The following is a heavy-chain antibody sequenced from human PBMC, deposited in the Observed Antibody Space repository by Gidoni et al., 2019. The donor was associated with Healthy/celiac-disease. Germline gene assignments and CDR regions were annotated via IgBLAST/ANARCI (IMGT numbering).Heavy chain of an antibody. D-gene: IGHD2-15*01. CDR1: GGSLSSSSYY. CDR3: ARDCSGGSCYSAYYYYGMDV. Sequence: QLQLQESGPGLVKPSETLSLTCTVSGGSLSSSSYYWGWIRQPPGKGLEWIGSIYYSGSTYYNPSLKSRVTISVDTSKNQFSLKLSSVTAADTAVYYCARDCSGGSCYSAYYYYGMDVWGQGTTVTVSS. CDR2: IYYSGST. V-gene: IGHV4-39*01. J-gene: IGHJ6*02.